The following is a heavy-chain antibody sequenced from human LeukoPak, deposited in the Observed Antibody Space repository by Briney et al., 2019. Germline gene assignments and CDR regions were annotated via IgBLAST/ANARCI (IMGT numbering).Heavy chain of an antibody. J-gene: IGHJ4*02. CDR3: ARGHYGSGF. D-gene: IGHD3-10*01. V-gene: IGHV1-69*05. CDR1: GGTFSSQT. Sequence: GSSVKVSCKASGGTFSSQTISWVRQAPGGGLEWMGRIIPVFGVADYAQKFQGRVTITTDEPTSTGYMELSSLTFDDTAVYYCARGHYGSGFWGQGTLVIVSS. CDR2: IIPVFGVA.